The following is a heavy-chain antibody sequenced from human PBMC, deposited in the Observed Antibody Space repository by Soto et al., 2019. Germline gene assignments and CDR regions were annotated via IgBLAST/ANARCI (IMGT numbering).Heavy chain of an antibody. CDR1: GYTFTSYY. CDR3: ARNYYDSSDRDYLDY. J-gene: IGHJ4*02. D-gene: IGHD3-22*01. CDR2: INPITGGT. Sequence: ASVKVSCKASGYTFTSYYIHWVRQAPGQGLEWMGWINPITGGTNYAPKFQGRVTMTRDTSITTAYLELSRLRSDDTAVYYCARNYYDSSDRDYLDYWGQGTPVTVSS. V-gene: IGHV1-2*02.